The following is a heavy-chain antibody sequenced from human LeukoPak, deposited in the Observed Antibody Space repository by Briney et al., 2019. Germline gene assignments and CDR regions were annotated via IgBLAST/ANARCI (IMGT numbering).Heavy chain of an antibody. CDR1: GGSISSYY. D-gene: IGHD6-19*01. V-gene: IGHV4-59*01. Sequence: PSETLSLTCTVSGGSISSYYWSWIRQPPGKGLEWIGYIYYSGSTNYNPSLKSRVTISVDTSKNQFSLKLGSVTAADTAVYYCARYSSGWYAYYFDYWGQGTLVTVSS. CDR3: ARYSSGWYAYYFDY. CDR2: IYYSGST. J-gene: IGHJ4*02.